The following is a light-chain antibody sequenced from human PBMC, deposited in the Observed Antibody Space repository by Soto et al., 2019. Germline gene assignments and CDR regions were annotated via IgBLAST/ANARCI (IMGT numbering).Light chain of an antibody. CDR3: SSSAGIYHYLV. Sequence: QSALTQPASVSGSPGQPITISCTGTSSDVGGYNYVSWYQQHPGKAPRLMIYEVNKRPSGVPDRFSGSKSGYTASLTVSGLQTEDEAFYYCSSSAGIYHYLVFGGGTKLTVL. J-gene: IGLJ2*01. CDR2: EVN. CDR1: SSDVGGYNY. V-gene: IGLV2-8*01.